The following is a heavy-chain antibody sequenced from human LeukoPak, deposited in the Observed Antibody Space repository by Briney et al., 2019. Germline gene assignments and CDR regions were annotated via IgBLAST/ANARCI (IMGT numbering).Heavy chain of an antibody. CDR1: GYSFTNHY. CDR2: IYPGDSDT. J-gene: IGHJ4*02. CDR3: ARRGYGSGNYYYPN. Sequence: GESLKISCKGSGYSFTNHYIGWVRLMPGKGLEWMGIIYPGDSDTRYSPSIQGQVTISADTSISTAYLQWSSLKASDTAMYYCARRGYGSGNYYYPNWGQGTLVTVSS. V-gene: IGHV5-51*01. D-gene: IGHD3-10*01.